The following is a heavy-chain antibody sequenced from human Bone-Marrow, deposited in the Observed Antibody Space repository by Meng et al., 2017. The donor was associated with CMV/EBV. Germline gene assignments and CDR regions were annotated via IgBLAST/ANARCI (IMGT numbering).Heavy chain of an antibody. V-gene: IGHV3-23*01. J-gene: IGHJ4*02. CDR1: GFTFSSYA. D-gene: IGHD6-6*01. Sequence: GESLKISCAASGFTFSSYAMSWVRQAPGKGLEWVSAISGSGGSTYYADSVKGRFTISRDNSKNTLYLQMNSLRAEDTAVYYCAKAPSQLGPYYFDYWGQGTLVTVSS. CDR3: AKAPSQLGPYYFDY. CDR2: ISGSGGST.